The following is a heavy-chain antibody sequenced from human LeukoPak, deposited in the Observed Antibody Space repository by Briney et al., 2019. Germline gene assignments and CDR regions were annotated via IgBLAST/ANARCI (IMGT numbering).Heavy chain of an antibody. V-gene: IGHV1-69-2*01. CDR2: VNPKDGET. Sequence: ASVKLSCKVSGYTFTDYYMHWVRQAPGKGLEWMGLVNPKDGETIYAEKFQGRVTITADTSTGTAYMELSSLRSEDTAVYYCATVRPTYSNNNWFYPWGQGTPVTVSS. D-gene: IGHD4-11*01. J-gene: IGHJ5*02. CDR3: ATVRPTYSNNNWFYP. CDR1: GYTFTDYY.